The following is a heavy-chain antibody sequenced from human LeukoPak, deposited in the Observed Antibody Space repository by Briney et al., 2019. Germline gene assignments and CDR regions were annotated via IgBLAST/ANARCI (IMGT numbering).Heavy chain of an antibody. V-gene: IGHV1-69*01. CDR3: ARGLWFGDYYMDV. J-gene: IGHJ6*03. Sequence: GSSVKVSCKASGVTFSSYAISWVRQAPGQGLEWMGGIIPIFGTANYAQKFHGRVTIIADESTSTAYMELSSLRSEDTAVYYCARGLWFGDYYMDVWGKGTTVTISS. D-gene: IGHD3-10*01. CDR2: IIPIFGTA. CDR1: GVTFSSYA.